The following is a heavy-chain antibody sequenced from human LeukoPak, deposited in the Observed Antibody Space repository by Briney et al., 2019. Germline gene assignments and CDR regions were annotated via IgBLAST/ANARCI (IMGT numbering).Heavy chain of an antibody. CDR3: AKVKGEVIGAFDI. Sequence: GGSLRLSCAASRFTFSSYGMHWVRQAPGKGLEWVAVISYDGNNRYYADSVKGRFTISRYNSKNTLYLQMNSLRAEDTAVYYCAKVKGEVIGAFDIWGQGTMVAVSS. V-gene: IGHV3-30*18. CDR1: RFTFSSYG. D-gene: IGHD3-16*01. CDR2: ISYDGNNR. J-gene: IGHJ3*02.